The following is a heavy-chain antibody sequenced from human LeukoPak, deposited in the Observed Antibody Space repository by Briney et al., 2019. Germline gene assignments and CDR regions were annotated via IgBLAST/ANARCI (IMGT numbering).Heavy chain of an antibody. V-gene: IGHV3-48*01. CDR2: ISSSSSRNTI. CDR3: RVSDDAFDI. CDR1: GFTFSSYG. D-gene: IGHD3-3*01. J-gene: IGHJ3*02. Sequence: AGGSLRLSCAASGFTFSSYGMHWVRQAPGKGLEWVSYISSSSSRNTIYYADSVKGRFTISRDNAKNSLYLQMNSLRAEDTAVYYCRVSDDAFDIWGQGTMVTVS.